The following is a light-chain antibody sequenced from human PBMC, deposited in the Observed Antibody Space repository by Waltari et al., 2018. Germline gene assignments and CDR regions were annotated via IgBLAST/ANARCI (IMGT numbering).Light chain of an antibody. CDR2: GTS. CDR1: QSITRTY. J-gene: IGKJ5*01. V-gene: IGKV3-20*01. Sequence: EIVLTQSPGTLSLSPGERATLSCRASQSITRTYLAWYQQKPGQAPRRLIYGTSSRATGIPDRFSGFGSGTDFTLTISRLEPEDFAVYYCQQYGTSPFTFGQGTRLEIK. CDR3: QQYGTSPFT.